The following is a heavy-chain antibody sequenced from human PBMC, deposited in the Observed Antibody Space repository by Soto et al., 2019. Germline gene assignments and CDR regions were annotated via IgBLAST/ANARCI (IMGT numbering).Heavy chain of an antibody. CDR3: ARNPHISCSGGSCYPAAFDI. J-gene: IGHJ3*02. D-gene: IGHD2-15*01. Sequence: GGSLRLSCAASGFSFSTYSMNWVRQAPGKGMEWVSYISSSSRTIYYADSVKGRFTISRDNAKNSLFLQMNSLRGEDTAVYYCARNPHISCSGGSCYPAAFDIWGQGTLVTVSS. V-gene: IGHV3-48*01. CDR1: GFSFSTYS. CDR2: ISSSSRTI.